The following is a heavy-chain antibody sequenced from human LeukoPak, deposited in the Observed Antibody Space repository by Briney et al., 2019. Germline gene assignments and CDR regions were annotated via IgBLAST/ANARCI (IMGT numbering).Heavy chain of an antibody. Sequence: QPGGSLRLSCAASGFTFSSYGMHWVRQAPGKGLEWVAVISYDGSNKYYADSVKGRFTISRDNSKNTLYLQMNSLRAEDTAVYYCARDRAYCGGDCMDPFHYYYGMDVWGQGTTVTVSS. CDR3: ARDRAYCGGDCMDPFHYYYGMDV. J-gene: IGHJ6*02. CDR2: ISYDGSNK. V-gene: IGHV3-30*19. CDR1: GFTFSSYG. D-gene: IGHD2-21*02.